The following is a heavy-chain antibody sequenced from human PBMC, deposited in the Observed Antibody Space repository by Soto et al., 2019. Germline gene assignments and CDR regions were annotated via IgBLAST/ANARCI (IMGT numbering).Heavy chain of an antibody. D-gene: IGHD4-17*01. J-gene: IGHJ4*02. CDR3: ARDPYSSTTVTIMDY. CDR1: DDFISSYY. V-gene: IGHV3-48*02. CDR2: ISDSSGTI. Sequence: PSETLSLTCTVSDDFISSYYWNWVRQAAGKGLEWISYISDSSGTIYYADSVKGRFTISRDNVQNSLYLQMNSLRDEDTAVYYCARDPYSSTTVTIMDYWGQGTQVTVS.